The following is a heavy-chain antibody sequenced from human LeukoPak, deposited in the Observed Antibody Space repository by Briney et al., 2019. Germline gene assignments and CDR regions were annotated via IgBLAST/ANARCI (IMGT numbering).Heavy chain of an antibody. J-gene: IGHJ4*02. CDR3: ARSYSSSSAVDY. Sequence: SETLSLTCTVSGGSISSYYWSWIRQPAGKGLEWIGRIYTSGSTNYNPSLKSRVTMSVNTSKNQFSLKLSSVTAADTAVYYCARSYSSSSAVDYWGQGTLVTVSS. CDR1: GGSISSYY. CDR2: IYTSGST. V-gene: IGHV4-4*07. D-gene: IGHD6-6*01.